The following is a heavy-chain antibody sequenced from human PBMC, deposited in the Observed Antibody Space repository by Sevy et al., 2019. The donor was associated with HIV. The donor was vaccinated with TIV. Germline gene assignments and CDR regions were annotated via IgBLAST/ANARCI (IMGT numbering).Heavy chain of an antibody. J-gene: IGHJ4*02. CDR2: ISGSGGST. CDR1: GFTFSNYA. CDR3: AKDTSAFCGGDCYKTDGFDY. V-gene: IGHV3-23*01. D-gene: IGHD2-21*02. Sequence: GGSLRLSCAASGFTFSNYAMTWVRQAPGKGLEGVSGISGSGGSTYYADSVKGRFTISRDNSKKTLVLQMNSLRAEDAAVYYCAKDTSAFCGGDCYKTDGFDYWGQGTLVTVSS.